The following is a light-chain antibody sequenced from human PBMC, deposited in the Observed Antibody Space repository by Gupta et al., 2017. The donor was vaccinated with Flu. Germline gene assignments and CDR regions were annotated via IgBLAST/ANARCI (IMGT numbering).Light chain of an antibody. V-gene: IGKV2D-29*01. J-gene: IGKJ4*01. CDR1: QSLLHSDGKTY. CDR3: MQAIEVTVT. CDR2: DVS. Sequence: TACKSSQSLLHSDGKTYLYWYLQKPGQPPQLLIHDVSNRFSGVPDRFSGGGSGTDFTLKISRVEAEDVGVYYYMQAIEVTVTFGGGTKVELK.